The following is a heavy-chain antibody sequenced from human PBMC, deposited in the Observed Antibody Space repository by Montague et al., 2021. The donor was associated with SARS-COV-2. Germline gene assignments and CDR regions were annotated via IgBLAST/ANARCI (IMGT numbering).Heavy chain of an antibody. CDR1: GGSFSGYY. V-gene: IGHV4-34*01. D-gene: IGHD3-22*01. CDR3: ARGPRITMIVVVITDIWFDP. Sequence: SETLSLTCAAYGGSFSGYYWSWIRQPPGKGLEWIGEINHSGSTNYNPSXXSRVTISVDTSKNQFSLKLSSVTAADTAVYYCARGPRITMIVVVITDIWFDPWGQGTLVTVSS. CDR2: INHSGST. J-gene: IGHJ5*02.